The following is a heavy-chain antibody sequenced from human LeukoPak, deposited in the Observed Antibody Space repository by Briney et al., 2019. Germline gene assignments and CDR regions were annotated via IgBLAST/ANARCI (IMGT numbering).Heavy chain of an antibody. CDR3: ARHYYYDSSGYYSEGFSFDY. J-gene: IGHJ4*02. D-gene: IGHD3-22*01. CDR1: GGSISSSSYY. Sequence: SETLSLTCTVSGGSISSSSYYWGWIRQPPGKGLEWLGSIYYSGSTYYNPSLKSRVTISVDTSRNQFSLKLSSVTAADTAVYYCARHYYYDSSGYYSEGFSFDYWGQGTLVTASS. V-gene: IGHV4-39*01. CDR2: IYYSGST.